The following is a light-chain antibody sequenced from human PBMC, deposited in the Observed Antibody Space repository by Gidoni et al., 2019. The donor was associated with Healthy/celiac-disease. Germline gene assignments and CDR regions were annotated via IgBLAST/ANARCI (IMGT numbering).Light chain of an antibody. Sequence: DIQMTQSPPTLSASVGDRVTITCRASQSISSWLAWYQQKPGKAPKLLIYKASSLESGVPSRFSGSGSGTEFTLTISSLQPDDFATYYCQQYNSYPMCSFXQXTKLEIK. CDR3: QQYNSYPMCS. V-gene: IGKV1-5*03. CDR2: KAS. J-gene: IGKJ2*04. CDR1: QSISSW.